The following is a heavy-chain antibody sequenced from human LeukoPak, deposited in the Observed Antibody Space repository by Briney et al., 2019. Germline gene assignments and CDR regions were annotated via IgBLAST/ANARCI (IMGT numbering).Heavy chain of an antibody. D-gene: IGHD2-2*01. CDR1: GYTFTSYG. CDR3: ARGRIVVVPAAIGGFYYGMDV. CDR2: ISAYNGNT. V-gene: IGHV1-18*01. Sequence: ASVKVSCKASGYTFTSYGISWVRQAPGQGLEWMGWISAYNGNTNYAQKLQGRVTMTTDTSTSTAYMELRSLRSDDTAVYYCARGRIVVVPAAIGGFYYGMDVWSQGTTVTVSS. J-gene: IGHJ6*02.